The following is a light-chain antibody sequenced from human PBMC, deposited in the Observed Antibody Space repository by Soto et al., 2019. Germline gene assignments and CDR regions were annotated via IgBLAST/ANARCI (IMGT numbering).Light chain of an antibody. Sequence: QSVLTQPPSVSGAPGQRVTISCTGSSSNLGAGYDVHWYQQIPGKVPKLLIQGNNNRPSGVPDRFSGTKSGTSASLAITGLQAEDEADYYCQSYDNSLSGHVVFGGGTQLTVL. CDR2: GNN. J-gene: IGLJ2*01. V-gene: IGLV1-40*01. CDR3: QSYDNSLSGHVV. CDR1: SSNLGAGYD.